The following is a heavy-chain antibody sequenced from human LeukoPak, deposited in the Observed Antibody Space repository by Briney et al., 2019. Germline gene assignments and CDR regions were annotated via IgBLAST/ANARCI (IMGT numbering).Heavy chain of an antibody. CDR1: GFTFSSYG. J-gene: IGHJ4*02. CDR2: ISYDGSNK. Sequence: PGGSLRLSCAASGFTFSSYGMHWVRQGPGMRLEWVAVISYDGSNKYYADSVKGRFTISRDNAKESLYLQLNSLRAEDTAVYYCAKWGPYCVGDYCPALDSWGPGTLVTVSS. CDR3: AKWGPYCVGDYCPALDS. D-gene: IGHD2-21*02. V-gene: IGHV3-30*18.